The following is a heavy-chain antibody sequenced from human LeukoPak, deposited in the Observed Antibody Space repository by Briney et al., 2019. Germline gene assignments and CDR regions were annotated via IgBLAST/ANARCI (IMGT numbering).Heavy chain of an antibody. Sequence: PSETLSLTCTVYGGSFSGYYWSWIRQPPGKGLEWIGEINHSGSTNYNPSLKSRVTISVDTSKNQFSLKLSSVTAADTAVYYCARGGGSYRYIDYWGQGTLVTVSS. CDR2: INHSGST. J-gene: IGHJ4*02. CDR1: GGSFSGYY. V-gene: IGHV4-34*01. CDR3: ARGGGSYRYIDY. D-gene: IGHD3-16*02.